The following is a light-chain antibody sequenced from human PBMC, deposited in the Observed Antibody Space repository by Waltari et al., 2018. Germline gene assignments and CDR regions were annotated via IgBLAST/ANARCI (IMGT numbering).Light chain of an antibody. J-gene: IGLJ2*01. CDR2: EVT. Sequence: QSALTQPASVSGSPGQSITISCTGTSSDIGNYNLVSWYQRQSGKAPKLMIYEVTKRPSGVSARFSGSKSGNTASLTISGLHAEDEADYYCCSYACTTIYVLFGGCTKLTVL. CDR3: CSYACTTIYVL. CDR1: SSDIGNYNL. V-gene: IGLV2-23*02.